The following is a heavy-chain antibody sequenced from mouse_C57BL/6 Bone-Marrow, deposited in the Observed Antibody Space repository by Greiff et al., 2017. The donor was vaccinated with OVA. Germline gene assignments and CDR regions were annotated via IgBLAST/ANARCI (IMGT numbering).Heavy chain of an antibody. CDR3: ARHSDYYYGSSYWYFDV. Sequence: EVQLVESGGDLVKPGGSLKLSCAASGFTFSSYGMSWVRQTPDKRLEWVATISSGGSYTYYPDSVKGRFTISRDNAKNTLYLQMSSLKSEDTAMYYCARHSDYYYGSSYWYFDVWGTGTTVTVSS. CDR1: GFTFSSYG. D-gene: IGHD1-1*01. J-gene: IGHJ1*03. V-gene: IGHV5-6*01. CDR2: ISSGGSYT.